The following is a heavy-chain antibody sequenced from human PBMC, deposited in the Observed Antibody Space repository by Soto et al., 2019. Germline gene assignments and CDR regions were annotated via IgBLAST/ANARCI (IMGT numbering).Heavy chain of an antibody. CDR2: IRSKANSYAT. V-gene: IGHV3-73*02. CDR1: GFTFSGSA. CDR3: TSIVATIKESYYYYGMDV. J-gene: IGHJ6*02. D-gene: IGHD5-12*01. Sequence: EVQLVESGGGLVQPGGSLKLSCAASGFTFSGSAMHWVRQASGKGLEWVGRIRSKANSYATAYAASVKGRFTISRDDSKNTAYLKMNSLKTEDTAVYYCTSIVATIKESYYYYGMDVWGQGTTVTVSS.